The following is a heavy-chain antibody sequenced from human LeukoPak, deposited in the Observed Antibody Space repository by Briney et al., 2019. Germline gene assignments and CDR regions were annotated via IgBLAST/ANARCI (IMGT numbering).Heavy chain of an antibody. CDR2: INPNSGGT. Sequence: ASVKVSCKASGYTFTGYYMHWVRQAPGQGLEWMGWINPNSGGTNYAQKFQGRVTMTRDTSISTAYMELSRLRSDDTAVYYCARDRSIAARLGNWFDPWGQGTLVTVSS. J-gene: IGHJ5*02. CDR1: GYTFTGYY. V-gene: IGHV1-2*02. CDR3: ARDRSIAARLGNWFDP. D-gene: IGHD6-6*01.